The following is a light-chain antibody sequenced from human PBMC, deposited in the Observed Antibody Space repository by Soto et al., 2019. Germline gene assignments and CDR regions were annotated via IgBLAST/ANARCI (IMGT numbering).Light chain of an antibody. CDR3: QQRDNWPLT. V-gene: IGKV3-11*01. CDR1: QSVSAGN. J-gene: IGKJ4*01. Sequence: EMVLTQSPATLSLSPGERATLSCRASQSVSAGNLAWYQQKPGQAPRLLFYDASSRATAVPARFSGSGSGTDFTLTISSLEPEDFAIYYCQQRDNWPLTFGGGTKVEIK. CDR2: DAS.